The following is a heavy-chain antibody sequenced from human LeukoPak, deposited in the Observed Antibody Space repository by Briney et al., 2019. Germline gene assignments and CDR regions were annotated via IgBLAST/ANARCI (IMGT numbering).Heavy chain of an antibody. CDR2: ISGSGGST. CDR1: GFTFSAYG. J-gene: IGHJ4*02. D-gene: IGHD5-24*01. CDR3: AKGQDGYNLVFDY. V-gene: IGHV3-23*01. Sequence: PGGSLRLSCAASGFTFSAYGMSWVRQSPRKGLEWVSAISGSGGSTYYADSVKGRFTISRDNSKNTLYLRMNSLRAEDTAVYYCAKGQDGYNLVFDYWGQGTLVTVSS.